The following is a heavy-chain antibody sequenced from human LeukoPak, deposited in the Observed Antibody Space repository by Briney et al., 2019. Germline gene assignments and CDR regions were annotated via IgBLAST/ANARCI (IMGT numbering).Heavy chain of an antibody. Sequence: GGSLRLSCAASGFTFSSYGMSWVRQAPGKGLEWVSAISGSGGSTYYADSVKGRFTISRDNSKNTLYLQMNSLRAEDTAVYYCAKDFTYGSGSYWGQGTLVTVSS. CDR1: GFTFSSYG. V-gene: IGHV3-23*01. D-gene: IGHD3-10*01. J-gene: IGHJ4*02. CDR2: ISGSGGST. CDR3: AKDFTYGSGSY.